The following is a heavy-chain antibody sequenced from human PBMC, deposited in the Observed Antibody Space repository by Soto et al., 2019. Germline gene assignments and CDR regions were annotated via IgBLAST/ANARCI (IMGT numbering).Heavy chain of an antibody. CDR1: GFPFSSYG. V-gene: IGHV3-64D*08. D-gene: IGHD6-19*01. Sequence: GGSLRLSCSASGFPFSSYGMHWVRQAPGKGLEYVSAISSNGGSTYYADSVKGRFTISRDNSKNTLYLQMSSLRAEDTAMYYCLKPLGDSGSYYFDYWGQGTLVTVSS. CDR3: LKPLGDSGSYYFDY. CDR2: ISSNGGST. J-gene: IGHJ4*02.